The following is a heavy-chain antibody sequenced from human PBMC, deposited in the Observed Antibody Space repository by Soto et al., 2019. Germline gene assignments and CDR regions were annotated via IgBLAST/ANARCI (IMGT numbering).Heavy chain of an antibody. CDR2: MNPNSGNT. CDR3: ARGARGVTMIRGVLGY. J-gene: IGHJ4*02. CDR1: GYTFTSYG. D-gene: IGHD3-10*01. Sequence: ASVKVSCKASGYTFTSYGISWVRQAPGQGLEWMGWMNPNSGNTGYPQKFQGRITMTRNTSISTAYTELSSLSSDDTAVYYCARGARGVTMIRGVLGYWGQGTLVTV. V-gene: IGHV1-8*02.